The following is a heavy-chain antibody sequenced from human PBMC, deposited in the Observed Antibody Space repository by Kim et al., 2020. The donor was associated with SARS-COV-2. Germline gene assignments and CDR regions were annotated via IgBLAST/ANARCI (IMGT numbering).Heavy chain of an antibody. Sequence: HSGSSNYTPSLKSRVSMSVDTSKNQFSLKLSSVTAADTAVYYCATGAPGHWGQGTLVTVSS. CDR3: ATGAPGH. J-gene: IGHJ1*01. V-gene: IGHV4-34*01. CDR2: HSGSS.